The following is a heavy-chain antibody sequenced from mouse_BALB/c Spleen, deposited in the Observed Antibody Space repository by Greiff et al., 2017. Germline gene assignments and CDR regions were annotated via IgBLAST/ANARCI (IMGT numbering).Heavy chain of an antibody. J-gene: IGHJ1*01. CDR1: GFTFSSYA. D-gene: IGHD2-4*01. CDR3: ARNYDYDRYFDV. Sequence: EVQGVESGGGLVKPGGSLKLSCAASGFTFSSYAMSWVRQTPEKRLEWVASISSGGSTYYPDSVKGRFTISRDNARNILYLQMSSLRSEDTAMYYCARNYDYDRYFDVWGAGTTVTVSS. CDR2: ISSGGST. V-gene: IGHV5-6-5*01.